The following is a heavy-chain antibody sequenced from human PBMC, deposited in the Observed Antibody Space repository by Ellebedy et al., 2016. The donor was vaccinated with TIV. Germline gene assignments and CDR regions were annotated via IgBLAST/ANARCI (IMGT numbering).Heavy chain of an antibody. CDR1: GGSISSSSYY. V-gene: IGHV4-39*07. Sequence: SETLSLTXTVSGGSISSSSYYWGWIRQPPGKGLEWIGSIYYSGSTYYNPSLKSRVTISVDTSKNQFSLKLSSVTAADTAVYYCARGALGGADFDYWGQGTLVTVSS. CDR2: IYYSGST. D-gene: IGHD3-16*01. J-gene: IGHJ4*02. CDR3: ARGALGGADFDY.